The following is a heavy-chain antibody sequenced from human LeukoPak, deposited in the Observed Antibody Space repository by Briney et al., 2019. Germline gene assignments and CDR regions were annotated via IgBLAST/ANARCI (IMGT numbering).Heavy chain of an antibody. Sequence: GRSLRLSWAAAGFTFGSYAMHSVSQAPGKGMEWVAAISDEASNTYYADSVKGRFTIYRDNSKHTLYLHMNSLRAEDAAVYFCARQGYDILTGYPLPFDYWGQGPLVTVST. CDR3: ARQGYDILTGYPLPFDY. J-gene: IGHJ4*02. CDR1: GFTFGSYA. CDR2: ISDEASNT. V-gene: IGHV3-30-3*01. D-gene: IGHD3-9*01.